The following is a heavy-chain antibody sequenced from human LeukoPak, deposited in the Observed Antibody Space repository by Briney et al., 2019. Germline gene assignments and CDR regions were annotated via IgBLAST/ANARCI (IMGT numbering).Heavy chain of an antibody. CDR1: GFTVSSNY. Sequence: PGGSLRLSCAASGFTVSSNYMSWVRQAPGKGLEWVSVIYSGGSTYYADSVKARFTISRHNSKNTLYLQMNSLRAEDTAVYYCASSPAGSDYYYDSSGYYSYWGQGTLVTVSS. CDR3: ASSPAGSDYYYDSSGYYSY. CDR2: IYSGGST. J-gene: IGHJ4*02. D-gene: IGHD3-22*01. V-gene: IGHV3-53*04.